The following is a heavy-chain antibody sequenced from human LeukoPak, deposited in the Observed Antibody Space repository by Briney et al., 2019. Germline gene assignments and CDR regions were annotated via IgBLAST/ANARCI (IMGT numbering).Heavy chain of an antibody. CDR1: GFTFSSYA. CDR3: AKDHSAYYCDSSGPYYFDY. D-gene: IGHD3-22*01. CDR2: ISGSGGST. V-gene: IGHV3-23*01. Sequence: GGSLRLSCAASGFTFSSYAMSWVRQAPGKGLEWVSAISGSGGSTYYADSVKGRFTISRDNSKNTLYLQMNSLRAEDTAVYYCAKDHSAYYCDSSGPYYFDYWGQGTLVTVSS. J-gene: IGHJ4*02.